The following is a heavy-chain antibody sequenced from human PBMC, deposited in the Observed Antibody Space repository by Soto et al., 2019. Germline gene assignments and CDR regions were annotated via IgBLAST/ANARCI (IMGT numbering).Heavy chain of an antibody. Sequence: QLQLQESGPGLVKPSETLSLTCTVSGGSISSSSYYWGWIRQPPGKGLEWIGSIYYSGSTYYNPSLKSRVTISVDTSKNQFSLKLSSVTAADTAVYYCARQNYYDSRHAFDIWGQGTMVTVSS. V-gene: IGHV4-39*01. CDR1: GGSISSSSYY. J-gene: IGHJ3*02. D-gene: IGHD3-22*01. CDR3: ARQNYYDSRHAFDI. CDR2: IYYSGST.